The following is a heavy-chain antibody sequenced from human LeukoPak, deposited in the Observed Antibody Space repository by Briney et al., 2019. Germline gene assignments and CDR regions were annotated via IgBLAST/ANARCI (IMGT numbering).Heavy chain of an antibody. CDR1: GVSFDAYY. CDR2: INHSGYT. V-gene: IGHV4-34*01. J-gene: IGHJ4*02. D-gene: IGHD4-17*01. Sequence: SETLSLTCAVSGVSFDAYYWGWVRQTPGKGLEWIGEINHSGYTNDSPSLKSPVTLSIDTSRKQFSLNLRSVTVADAGTSYCTRMTPGHDYWGQGTLVTVSS. CDR3: TRMTPGHDY.